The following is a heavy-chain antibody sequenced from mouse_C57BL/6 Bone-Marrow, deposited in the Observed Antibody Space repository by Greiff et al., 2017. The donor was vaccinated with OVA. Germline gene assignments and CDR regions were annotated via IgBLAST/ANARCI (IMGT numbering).Heavy chain of an antibody. CDR1: GFTFSSYA. D-gene: IGHD1-1*01. Sequence: EVKLVESGEGLVKPGGSPKLSCAASGFTFSSYAMSWVRQTPEKRLEWVAYISSGGDYIYYADTVKGRFTISRDNARNTLYLQMSSLKSEDTAMYYCTRGHYGSSSYYFDYWGQGTTLTVSS. CDR2: ISSGGDYI. CDR3: TRGHYGSSSYYFDY. J-gene: IGHJ2*01. V-gene: IGHV5-9-1*02.